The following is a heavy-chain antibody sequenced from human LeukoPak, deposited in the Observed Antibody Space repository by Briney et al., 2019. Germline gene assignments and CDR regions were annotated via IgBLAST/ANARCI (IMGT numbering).Heavy chain of an antibody. CDR3: ARHGYSSGSLAWFDP. Sequence: PSETLSLTCSVSGGSSTNYYWSWIRQPPGRGLEWIGYIYYSGSTNSNASLKSRVTIFVDTSKNQFSLKLSSVTAADTAVYYCARHGYSSGSLAWFDPWGQGTQVTVSS. V-gene: IGHV4-59*01. CDR1: GGSSTNYY. J-gene: IGHJ5*02. CDR2: IYYSGST. D-gene: IGHD6-19*01.